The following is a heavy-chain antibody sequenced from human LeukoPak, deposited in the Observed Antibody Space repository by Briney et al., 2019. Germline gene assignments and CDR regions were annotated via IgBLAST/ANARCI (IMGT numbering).Heavy chain of an antibody. V-gene: IGHV3-23*01. Sequence: PGGSLRLSCAASGFTFSSYAMSWVRQAPGKGLEWVSAISGSGGSTYYADSVKGRFTISRDNSKNTLYLQVNSLRAEDTAVYYCAKGGSLNWNYWYNWFDPWGQGTLVTVSS. CDR1: GFTFSSYA. J-gene: IGHJ5*02. CDR3: AKGGSLNWNYWYNWFDP. CDR2: ISGSGGST. D-gene: IGHD1-7*01.